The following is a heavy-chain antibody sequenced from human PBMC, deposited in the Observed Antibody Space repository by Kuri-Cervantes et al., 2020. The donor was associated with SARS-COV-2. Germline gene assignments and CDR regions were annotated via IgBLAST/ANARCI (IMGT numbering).Heavy chain of an antibody. CDR2: IIPMFGTA. V-gene: IGHV1-69*13. J-gene: IGHJ6*03. CDR3: GRGRLRGVPNYYYYYMEV. CDR1: GGTFNNQC. Sequence: SVKVSCKASGGTFNNQCISWVRQAPGQGLEWMGGIIPMFGTAKYAQKFQGRLTVTADDSTSIAYMELSSLSSEDTAVYYCGRGRLRGVPNYYYYYMEVWGKGTTVTVSS. D-gene: IGHD3-10*01.